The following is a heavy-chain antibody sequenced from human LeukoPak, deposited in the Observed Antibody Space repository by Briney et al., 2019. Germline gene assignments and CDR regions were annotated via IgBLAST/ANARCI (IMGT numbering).Heavy chain of an antibody. J-gene: IGHJ4*02. CDR1: GFTFTSSA. V-gene: IGHV1-58*01. Sequence: SVKVSCKASGFTFTSSAVQWVRQARGQRLEWIGWIVVGSGNTNYAQKFQERVTITRDMSTSTAYMELSSLRSEDTAVYYCAAGGSGSYYGSRFDYWGQGTLVTVSS. D-gene: IGHD3-10*01. CDR3: AAGGSGSYYGSRFDY. CDR2: IVVGSGNT.